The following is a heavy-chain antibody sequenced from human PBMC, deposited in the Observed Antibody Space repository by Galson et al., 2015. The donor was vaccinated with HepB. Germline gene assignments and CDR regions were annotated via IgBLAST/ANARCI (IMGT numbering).Heavy chain of an antibody. CDR2: TYYRSKWYH. J-gene: IGHJ4*02. D-gene: IGHD1-26*01. CDR3: ARDRLGTYYPFDY. V-gene: IGHV6-1*01. Sequence: CAISGDSVSSHSAAWNWIRQSPSRGLEWLGRTYYRSKWYHDYAISVKSRITINPDTSQNHFSLQLNSVTPEDTAVYCCARDRLGTYYPFDYWGQGTLVTVSS. CDR1: GDSVSSHSAA.